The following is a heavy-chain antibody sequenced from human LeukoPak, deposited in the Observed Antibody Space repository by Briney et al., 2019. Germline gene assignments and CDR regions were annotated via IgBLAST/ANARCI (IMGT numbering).Heavy chain of an antibody. V-gene: IGHV4-38-2*02. CDR1: NSSISSDYY. J-gene: IGHJ6*03. CDR2: IYHSGST. D-gene: IGHD6-6*01. Sequence: SETLSLTCTVSNSSISSDYYWGWIRQPPGKGLEWIGFIYHSGSTYYNPSLKSRVTISVDTSKNQFSLKLSSVTAADTAVYYCAREGVSGGSSMDVWGKGTTVTVSS. CDR3: AREGVSGGSSMDV.